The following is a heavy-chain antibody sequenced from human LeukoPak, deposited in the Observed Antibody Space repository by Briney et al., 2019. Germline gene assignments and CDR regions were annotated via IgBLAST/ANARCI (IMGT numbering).Heavy chain of an antibody. V-gene: IGHV1-3*01. Sequence: GASVRVSCKASGYTFTSYAMHWVRQAPGQRLEWMGWINAGNGNTKYSQKFQGRVTITRDTSASTAYMELSSLRPEDTAVYYCAREEGYYYYGMDVWGKGTTVTVSS. CDR1: GYTFTSYA. CDR2: INAGNGNT. CDR3: AREEGYYYYGMDV. J-gene: IGHJ6*04.